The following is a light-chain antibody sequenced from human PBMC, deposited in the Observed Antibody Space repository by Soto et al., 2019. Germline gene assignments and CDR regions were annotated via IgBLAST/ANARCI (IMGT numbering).Light chain of an antibody. CDR2: KIS. V-gene: IGKV2-24*01. Sequence: DIVMTQTPLSSPVTLGQPASISCRSSQSLVHSDGNNYLNWLHQRPGQPPRLLLYKISNRFSGIPDRFSGSGAGTDFTLKISRGEAEDVGVYYCMQATQFTRDTFGQGTKLEIK. CDR3: MQATQFTRDT. J-gene: IGKJ2*01. CDR1: QSLVHSDGNNY.